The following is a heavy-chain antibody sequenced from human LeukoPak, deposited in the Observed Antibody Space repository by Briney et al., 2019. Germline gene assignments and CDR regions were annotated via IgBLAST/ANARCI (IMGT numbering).Heavy chain of an antibody. J-gene: IGHJ5*02. D-gene: IGHD3-10*01. CDR3: AKDRFPQFRGNWFDP. V-gene: IGHV3-9*01. CDR2: ISWNSGSI. CDR1: GFTFDDYA. Sequence: GGSLRLSCAASGFTFDDYAMHWVRQAPGKGLEWVSGISWNSGSIGYADSVKGRFTISRDNAKNSLYLQMNSLRAEDTALYYCAKDRFPQFRGNWFDPWGQGTLVTVSS.